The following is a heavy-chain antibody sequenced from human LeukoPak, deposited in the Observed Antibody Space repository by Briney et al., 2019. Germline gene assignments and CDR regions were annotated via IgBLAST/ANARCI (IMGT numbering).Heavy chain of an antibody. J-gene: IGHJ3*02. CDR3: ARDWRAMSAFDI. CDR1: GFAFSSYW. CDR2: INTDGTTT. Sequence: GGSLRLSCAASGFAFSSYWMHWVRQAPGKGLVWVSHINTDGTTTTYADSVKGRFTISRDNAKNTLYLQMNSLSAEDTAVYYCARDWRAMSAFDIWGQGTKVTVSS. D-gene: IGHD5-18*01. V-gene: IGHV3-74*01.